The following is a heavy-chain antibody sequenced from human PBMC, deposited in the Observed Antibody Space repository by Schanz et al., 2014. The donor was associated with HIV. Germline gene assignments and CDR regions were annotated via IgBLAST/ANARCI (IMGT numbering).Heavy chain of an antibody. CDR3: AAGLIRYFFDY. CDR2: VYIGDST. Sequence: VQLVESGGGLVKPGGSLRLSCAASGFTFRKSGMQWVRQAPGKGLEWVSVVYIGDSTFYANSVKGRFTISRDDSKNTLYLQMNSLRAEDTAMYYCAAGLIRYFFDYWGQGTLVTVSS. D-gene: IGHD2-21*01. CDR1: GFTFRKSG. J-gene: IGHJ4*02. V-gene: IGHV3-NL1*01.